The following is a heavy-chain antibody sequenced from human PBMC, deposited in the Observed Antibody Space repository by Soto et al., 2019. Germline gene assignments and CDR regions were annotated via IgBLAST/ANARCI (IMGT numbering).Heavy chain of an antibody. J-gene: IGHJ4*02. D-gene: IGHD3-22*01. Sequence: GESLKISCNGSGYSFTNYWIGWVRQMPGKGLEWMGIISLGDPDTRYSPSFQGQVTISADTSISTAYLQWRSLKASDTAMYYCARPLSYYYDSSGYYSGYFDDWGQGTLVTVSS. CDR1: GYSFTNYW. CDR2: ISLGDPDT. V-gene: IGHV5-51*01. CDR3: ARPLSYYYDSSGYYSGYFDD.